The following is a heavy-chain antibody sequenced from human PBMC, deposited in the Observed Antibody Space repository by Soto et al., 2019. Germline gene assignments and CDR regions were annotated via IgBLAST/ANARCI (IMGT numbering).Heavy chain of an antibody. D-gene: IGHD2-21*02. Sequence: QVQLQESGPGLVKPSGTLSLTCAVSGGSISSDDWWTWVRQTPGKGLEGIGEIYHSGTTNYNPSLMSRVTIAVDKANSQFSPRLDSVTAADTAVYYCARSDCYGVCRGKWLDPWGQGILVTVSS. V-gene: IGHV4-4*02. CDR3: ARSDCYGVCRGKWLDP. CDR1: GGSISSDDW. CDR2: IYHSGTT. J-gene: IGHJ5*02.